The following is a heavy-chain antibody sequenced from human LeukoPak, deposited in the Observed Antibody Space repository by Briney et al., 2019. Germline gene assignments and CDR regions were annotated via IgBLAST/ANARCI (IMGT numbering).Heavy chain of an antibody. V-gene: IGHV3-21*01. Sequence: GSLRLSCAASGFTFSTHSMYWVRQAPGKGLEWVSSISASSNFIHYAESVRGRFTISRDNAKNSLYLQMNSLGAQDTAVYYCARPATGYCSSAGCHWDSWGQGTLVTVSS. CDR1: GFTFSTHS. CDR3: ARPATGYCSSAGCHWDS. D-gene: IGHD2-2*01. J-gene: IGHJ4*02. CDR2: ISASSNFI.